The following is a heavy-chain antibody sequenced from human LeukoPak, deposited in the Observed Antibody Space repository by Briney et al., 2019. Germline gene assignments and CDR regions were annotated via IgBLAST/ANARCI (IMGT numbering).Heavy chain of an antibody. CDR1: GYSFTTLS. V-gene: IGHV7-4-1*02. Sequence: GASVKVSCKASGYSFTTLSICWVRQAPGQGLEWMGWVSSSTGNPTYAQDFTGRFVFSVDTTVTTAYLQINNLKAEDTAVYYCVRDARMDYWGQGTQVTVSS. CDR2: VSSSTGNP. D-gene: IGHD2/OR15-2a*01. J-gene: IGHJ4*02. CDR3: VRDARMDY.